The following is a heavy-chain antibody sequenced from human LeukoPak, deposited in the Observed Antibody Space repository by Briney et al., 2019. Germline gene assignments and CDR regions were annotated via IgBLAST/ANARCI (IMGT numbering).Heavy chain of an antibody. V-gene: IGHV4-59*08. Sequence: SETLSLTCTVSGGSMNSYYWSWIRQPPGKGLEWIAYIYYSGSTSYNPSLKSRVTILVDTSNNQFSLKLNSVTAADTAVYYCARHVGGGSSTGFDIWGQGTLVTVSS. D-gene: IGHD2-2*01. J-gene: IGHJ4*02. CDR3: ARHVGGGSSTGFDI. CDR2: IYYSGST. CDR1: GGSMNSYY.